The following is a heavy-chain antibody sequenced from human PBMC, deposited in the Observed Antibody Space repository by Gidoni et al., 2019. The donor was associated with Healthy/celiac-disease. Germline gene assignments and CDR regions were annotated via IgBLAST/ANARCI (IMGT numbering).Heavy chain of an antibody. CDR3: ARVVRGLWVYFDY. J-gene: IGHJ4*02. Sequence: GGSLRLSCAASGFTFSDYYMSWIRQAPGKGLEWVSYISSSGSTIYYADSVKGRFTISRDNAKNSLYLQMNSRRAEDTAVYYCARVVRGLWVYFDYWGQGTLVTVSS. D-gene: IGHD3-10*01. CDR1: GFTFSDYY. V-gene: IGHV3-11*01. CDR2: ISSSGSTI.